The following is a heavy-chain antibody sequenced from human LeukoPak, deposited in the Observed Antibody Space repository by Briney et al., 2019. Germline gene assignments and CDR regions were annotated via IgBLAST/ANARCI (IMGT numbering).Heavy chain of an antibody. V-gene: IGHV1-2*06. CDR3: ARSLYGDYSDDY. J-gene: IGHJ4*02. D-gene: IGHD4-17*01. Sequence: GASVKVSCKASGYTFTGYYMHWVRQAPGQGLEWMGRINPNSGGTNYAQKFQGRVTMTRDTSISTAYMELSSLRSEDTAVYYCARSLYGDYSDDYWGQGTLVTVSS. CDR2: INPNSGGT. CDR1: GYTFTGYY.